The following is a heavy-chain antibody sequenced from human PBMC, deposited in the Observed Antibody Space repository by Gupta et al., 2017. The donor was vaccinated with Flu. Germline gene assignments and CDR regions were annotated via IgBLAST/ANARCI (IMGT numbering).Heavy chain of an antibody. CDR2: ISYDGDNK. Sequence: GFTFSTYTMNWVRQAPGKGRECVAVISYDGDNKYYEDSGKGRFTISRDNSKNTLYLQMNSLRAEDTAVYYCARASLVRDLYNWFDPGGQGTLVTVSS. D-gene: IGHD3-10*01. V-gene: IGHV3-30-3*01. CDR1: GFTFSTYT. J-gene: IGHJ5*02. CDR3: ARASLVRDLYNWFDP.